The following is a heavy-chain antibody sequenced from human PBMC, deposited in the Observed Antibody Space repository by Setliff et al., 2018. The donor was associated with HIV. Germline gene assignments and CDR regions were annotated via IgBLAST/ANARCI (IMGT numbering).Heavy chain of an antibody. V-gene: IGHV4-39*01. CDR1: GVSTSSSTYY. J-gene: IGHJ6*03. D-gene: IGHD6-19*01. CDR2: IFYTGST. Sequence: PSETLSLTCSVSGVSTSSSTYYWGWIRQPPGKGLEWIGYIFYTGSTYYNPSLKSRVTISVDTSKNQFSLKLSSVTAADTAVYYCAKGVAGLQYYYYYMDVWGKGTTVTVSS. CDR3: AKGVAGLQYYYYYMDV.